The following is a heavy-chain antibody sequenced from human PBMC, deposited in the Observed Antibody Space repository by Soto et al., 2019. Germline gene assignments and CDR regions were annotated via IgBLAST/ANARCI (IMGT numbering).Heavy chain of an antibody. CDR3: TRDASRDSSARGWFAP. Sequence: GGSLRLSCAASGLTFRSFTMNWVRQAPGKGLEWVSTISSNSAYIYYTDALRGRFTISRDNAKNSLHLQMNSLSAEDTAVYYCTRDASRDSSARGWFAPWGTGTLVTVSS. J-gene: IGHJ5*02. D-gene: IGHD6-13*01. CDR1: GLTFRSFT. CDR2: ISSNSAYI. V-gene: IGHV3-21*01.